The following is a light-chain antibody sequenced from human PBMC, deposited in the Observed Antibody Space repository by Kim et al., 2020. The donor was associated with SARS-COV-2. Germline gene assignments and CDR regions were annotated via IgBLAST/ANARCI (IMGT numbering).Light chain of an antibody. Sequence: SPGERVTLSCRARQTGSSSLAWYQWKSGQAPRRLIYGASTRATGVPVRFSGSGSGTEFTLTISSLQSEDFAVYYCQHYNKWPPMYTFGQGTKLEI. CDR2: GAS. CDR3: QHYNKWPPMYT. CDR1: QTGSSS. V-gene: IGKV3-15*01. J-gene: IGKJ2*01.